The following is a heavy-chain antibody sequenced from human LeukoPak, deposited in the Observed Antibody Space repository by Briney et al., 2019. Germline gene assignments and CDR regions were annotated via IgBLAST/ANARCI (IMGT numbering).Heavy chain of an antibody. J-gene: IGHJ4*02. Sequence: ASVKVSCKASGCTFTSYGISWVRQAPGQGLEWMGWISAYNGNTNYAQELQRRVTMTTGTSTSTAYMELSRLRSDDTAVYYCARARGKTLLGYWGQGTLVTVSS. V-gene: IGHV1-18*01. CDR1: GCTFTSYG. D-gene: IGHD4-23*01. CDR2: ISAYNGNT. CDR3: ARARGKTLLGY.